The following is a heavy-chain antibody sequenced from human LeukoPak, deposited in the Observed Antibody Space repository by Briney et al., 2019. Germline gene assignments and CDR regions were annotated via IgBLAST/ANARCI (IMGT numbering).Heavy chain of an antibody. CDR1: GYTFTSYG. CDR3: ARDSSITFGGVMGDAFDI. J-gene: IGHJ3*02. CDR2: ISAYNGNT. D-gene: IGHD3-16*01. V-gene: IGHV1-18*01. Sequence: ASVKVSCKASGYTFTSYGISWVRQAPGQGLEWMGWISAYNGNTNYAQKLQGRVTMTTDTSTSTDYMELRSLRSDDTAVYYCARDSSITFGGVMGDAFDIWGQGTMVTVSS.